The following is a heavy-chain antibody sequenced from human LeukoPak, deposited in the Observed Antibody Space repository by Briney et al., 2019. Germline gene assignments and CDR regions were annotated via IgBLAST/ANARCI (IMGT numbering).Heavy chain of an antibody. CDR3: ARGGYYTFDS. D-gene: IGHD3-3*01. V-gene: IGHV3-7*01. CDR2: INKDESAR. J-gene: IGHJ4*02. Sequence: GGSLRLSCAASGFSFRDYWMNWARQAPGKGLEWVASINKDESARYYVDSVKGRFTISRDNAKNSLYLQMNSLRVEDTAVYFCARGGYYTFDSWGQGTLVTVSS. CDR1: GFSFRDYW.